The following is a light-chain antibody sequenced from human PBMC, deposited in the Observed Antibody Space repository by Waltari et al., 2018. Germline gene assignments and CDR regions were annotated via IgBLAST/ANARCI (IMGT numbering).Light chain of an antibody. CDR3: QQYDNLPLT. CDR2: DAS. V-gene: IGKV1-33*01. Sequence: DIQMTQSPSSLSASVGDRVCITCQVSQDISNYLNWYQQKPGKAPKLLIYDASNLETGVPSRFSGSGSGTDFTFTISSLQPEDIATYYCQQYDNLPLTFGGGTKVEIK. J-gene: IGKJ4*01. CDR1: QDISNY.